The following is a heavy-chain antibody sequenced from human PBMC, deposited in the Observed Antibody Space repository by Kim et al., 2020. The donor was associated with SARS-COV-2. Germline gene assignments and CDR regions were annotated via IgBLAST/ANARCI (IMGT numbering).Heavy chain of an antibody. CDR1: GGSISSSNW. D-gene: IGHD6-13*01. J-gene: IGHJ6*02. CDR2: IYHSGST. V-gene: IGHV4-4*02. Sequence: LRETLSLTCAVSGGSISSSNWWSWVRQPPGKGLEWIGEIYHSGSTNYNPSLKSRVTISVDKSKNQFSLKLSSVTAADTAVYYCARVPAAGRVLFDYYYYYGMDVWGQGTTVTVSS. CDR3: ARVPAAGRVLFDYYYYYGMDV.